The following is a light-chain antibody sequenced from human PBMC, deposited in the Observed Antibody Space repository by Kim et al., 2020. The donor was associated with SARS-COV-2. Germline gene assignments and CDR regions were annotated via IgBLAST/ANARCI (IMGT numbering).Light chain of an antibody. J-gene: IGLJ3*02. CDR2: LNSDGSH. Sequence: SVKLTCTRSSGNSSYAIAWHQQQPEKGPRYLMKLNSDGSHSKGDGIPDRFSGSSSGAERYLTISSLQSEDEADYYCQTWGTDILWVFGGGTKLTVL. V-gene: IGLV4-69*01. CDR3: QTWGTDILWV. CDR1: SGNSSYA.